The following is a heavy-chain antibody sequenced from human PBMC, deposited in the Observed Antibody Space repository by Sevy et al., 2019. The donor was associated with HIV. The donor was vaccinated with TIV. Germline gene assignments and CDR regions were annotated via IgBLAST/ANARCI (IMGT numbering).Heavy chain of an antibody. CDR2: IYYTGST. CDR1: GGSISTYY. CDR3: ARAPPVRSGDDSLNWFDP. J-gene: IGHJ5*02. D-gene: IGHD5-12*01. V-gene: IGHV4-59*01. Sequence: SETLSLTYTVSGGSISTYYWSWIRQPPGKGLEYIGYIYYTGSTNYKPSLKSRVTISLDTSEYQFSLKLRSVTALDTAVYYCARAPPVRSGDDSLNWFDPWGQGTLVTVSS.